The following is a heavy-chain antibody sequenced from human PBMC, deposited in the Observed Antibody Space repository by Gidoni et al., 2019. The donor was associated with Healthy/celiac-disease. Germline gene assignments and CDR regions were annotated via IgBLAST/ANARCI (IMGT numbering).Heavy chain of an antibody. CDR2: IYSGGST. Sequence: EVQLVESGGGLVQPGGSLRLSCAASVFTVSSNYMSWVRQAPGKGLEWVSVIYSGGSTYYADSVKDRFTISRDNSKNTLYLQMNSLRAEDTAVYYCSGGVWFGELMGFWGQGTLVTVSS. J-gene: IGHJ4*02. V-gene: IGHV3-66*01. CDR1: VFTVSSNY. CDR3: SGGVWFGELMGF. D-gene: IGHD3-10*01.